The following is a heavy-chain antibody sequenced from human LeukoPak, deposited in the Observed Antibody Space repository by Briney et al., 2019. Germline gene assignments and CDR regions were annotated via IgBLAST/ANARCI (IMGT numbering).Heavy chain of an antibody. Sequence: GGSLRLSCAAPGFTFSNFVMSWVRQAPGKGLEWVSIISGSADSTYYADSVKGRFTISRDNSKNTLYVQMNSLRAEDTAVYYCAKNAPGIASPGSIYYMDVWGKGTTVTVSS. J-gene: IGHJ6*03. D-gene: IGHD6-13*01. CDR2: ISGSADST. CDR1: GFTFSNFV. CDR3: AKNAPGIASPGSIYYMDV. V-gene: IGHV3-23*01.